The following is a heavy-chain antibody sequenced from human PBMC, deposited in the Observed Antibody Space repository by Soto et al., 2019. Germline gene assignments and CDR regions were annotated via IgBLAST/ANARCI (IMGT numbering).Heavy chain of an antibody. J-gene: IGHJ6*02. CDR1: CHSVPITCFS. D-gene: IGHD2-2*03. CDR2: IYSSENT. V-gene: IGHV4-39*01. Sequence: PSATLSLTCTIPCHSVPITCFSWGCSRKSPGQGLEWIGTIYSSENTYYNPSLLSRVTISVDTSKNEFSLRLSSVTAADTAVYYCARLNGYCISTNCHGYYGMDVWGQGTTVS. CDR3: ARLNGYCISTNCHGYYGMDV.